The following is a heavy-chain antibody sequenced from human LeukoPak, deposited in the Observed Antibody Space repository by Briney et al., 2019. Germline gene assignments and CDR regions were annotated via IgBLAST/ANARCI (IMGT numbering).Heavy chain of an antibody. CDR2: INPSGGST. V-gene: IGHV1-46*01. Sequence: ASVKVSCKASGYTFTSYYIHWVRQAPGQGLEWMGIINPSGGSTSYAQKFQGRVTMTRDTSTSTVYMELSSLRSEDTAVYYCARDRSSYDYVWGSYRYPDYWGQGTLVTVSS. CDR3: ARDRSSYDYVWGSYRYPDY. CDR1: GYTFTSYY. D-gene: IGHD3-16*02. J-gene: IGHJ4*02.